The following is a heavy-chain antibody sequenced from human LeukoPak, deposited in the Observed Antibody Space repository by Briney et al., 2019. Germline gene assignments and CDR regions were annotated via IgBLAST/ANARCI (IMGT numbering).Heavy chain of an antibody. CDR1: GFTFSSYG. D-gene: IGHD6-19*01. CDR3: AKGGVEQWLAYYFDY. CDR2: ISYDGNNK. J-gene: IGHJ4*02. Sequence: GGSLRLSCAASGFTFSSYGMHWVRQAPGRGLEWVAAISYDGNNKYYADSVKGRLTVSRDNSKNTLYVQMNSLRAEDTAVYYCAKGGVEQWLAYYFDYWGQGTLVTVSS. V-gene: IGHV3-30*18.